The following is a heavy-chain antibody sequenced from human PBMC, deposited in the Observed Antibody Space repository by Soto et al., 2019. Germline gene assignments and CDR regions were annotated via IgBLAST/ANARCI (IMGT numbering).Heavy chain of an antibody. CDR2: IIPIFGTA. CDR3: ARVARGFDPHYGMDV. CDR1: GGTFSSYA. V-gene: IGHV1-69*13. Sequence: GASVKVSCKASGGTFSSYAISWVRQAPGQGLEWMGGIIPIFGTANYAQKFQGRVTITADESTSTAYMELSSLRSEDTAVYYCARVARGFDPHYGMDVWGQGTTVTVSS. J-gene: IGHJ6*02. D-gene: IGHD3-10*01.